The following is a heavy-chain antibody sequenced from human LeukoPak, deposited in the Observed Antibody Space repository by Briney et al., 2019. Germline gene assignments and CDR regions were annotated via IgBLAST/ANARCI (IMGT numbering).Heavy chain of an antibody. CDR2: ISGSGGST. CDR1: GFTFSSYA. Sequence: PGGSLRLSCAASGFTFSSYAMSWVRQAPGKGLEWVSAISGSGGSTYYADSVKGRFTISRDNSKNTPYLQMNSLRAEDTAVYYCAKGQIAVAGKNWFDPWGQGTLVTVSS. D-gene: IGHD6-19*01. V-gene: IGHV3-23*01. CDR3: AKGQIAVAGKNWFDP. J-gene: IGHJ5*02.